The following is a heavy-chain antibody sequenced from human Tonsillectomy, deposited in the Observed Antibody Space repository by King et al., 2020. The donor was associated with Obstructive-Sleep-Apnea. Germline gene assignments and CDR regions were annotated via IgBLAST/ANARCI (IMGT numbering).Heavy chain of an antibody. Sequence: QLQESGPGLVKPSETLSLTCTVSGDSISSYYWSWIRQPAGKGLEWIGHIYTSGHTNYNPSLKSRVTMSVDTSKNQFSLKLSSVTAADTAVYYCARDYEVPAASKLYYYYYGLDVWGQGTTVTVSS. CDR3: ARDYEVPAASKLYYYYYGLDV. CDR2: IYTSGHT. V-gene: IGHV4-4*07. D-gene: IGHD2-2*01. J-gene: IGHJ6*02. CDR1: GDSISSYY.